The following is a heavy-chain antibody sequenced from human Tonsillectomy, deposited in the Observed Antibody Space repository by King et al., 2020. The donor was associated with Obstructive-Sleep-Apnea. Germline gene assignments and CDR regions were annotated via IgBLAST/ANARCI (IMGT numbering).Heavy chain of an antibody. CDR1: GGSISTYY. CDR2: IYHSGST. Sequence: QLQESGPGLVKPSETLSLTCTVSGGSISTYYWSWIRQPPGKGLEWIGYIYHSGSTNYNPSLKSRVTISLDTSKIQFSLKLRSLTAADTAVYYCASGIPAAGEYFDYWGQGVPVTVSS. V-gene: IGHV4-59*01. D-gene: IGHD6-13*01. J-gene: IGHJ4*02. CDR3: ASGIPAAGEYFDY.